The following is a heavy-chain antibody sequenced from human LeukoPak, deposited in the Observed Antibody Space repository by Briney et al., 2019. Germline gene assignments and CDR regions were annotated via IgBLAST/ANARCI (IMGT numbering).Heavy chain of an antibody. V-gene: IGHV3-21*01. Sequence: GGSLRLSCAASGFTFSSYAMSWVRQAPGKGLEWISSISISSSYRYYADSVKGRFTISRDNAKNSLYLQMNSLRAEDTAVYYCARAGHSGGNSLDYWGQGTLVTVSS. D-gene: IGHD4-23*01. CDR1: GFTFSSYA. J-gene: IGHJ4*02. CDR2: ISISSSYR. CDR3: ARAGHSGGNSLDY.